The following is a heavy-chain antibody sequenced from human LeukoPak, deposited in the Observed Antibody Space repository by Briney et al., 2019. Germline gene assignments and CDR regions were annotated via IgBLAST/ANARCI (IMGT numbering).Heavy chain of an antibody. J-gene: IGHJ6*02. CDR1: GGSISSSSYY. Sequence: PSETLSLTCTVSGGSISSSSYYWGWIRQPPGKGLEWIGSIYYSGSTYYNPPLKSRVTISVDTSKNQFSLKLSSVTAADTAVYYCARLVHCGGDCYRPYYYGMDVWGQGTTVTVSS. CDR2: IYYSGST. CDR3: ARLVHCGGDCYRPYYYGMDV. D-gene: IGHD2-21*02. V-gene: IGHV4-39*07.